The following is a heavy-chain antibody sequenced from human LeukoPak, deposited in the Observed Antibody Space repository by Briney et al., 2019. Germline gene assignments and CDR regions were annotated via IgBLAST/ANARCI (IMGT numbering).Heavy chain of an antibody. CDR2: IYTSGST. V-gene: IGHV4-61*02. J-gene: IGHJ5*02. D-gene: IGHD3-10*01. Sequence: SETLSLTCTVSGGSISSGSYYWSWIRQPAGNGLEWIGRIYTSGSTNYNPSLKSRVTISVDTSKNQFSLKLSSVTAADTAVYYCARADYYGSGSYYWVAGWFDPWGQGTLVTVSS. CDR1: GGSISSGSYY. CDR3: ARADYYGSGSYYWVAGWFDP.